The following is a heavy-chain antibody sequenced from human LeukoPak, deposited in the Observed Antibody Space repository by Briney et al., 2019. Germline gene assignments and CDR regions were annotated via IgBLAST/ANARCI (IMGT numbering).Heavy chain of an antibody. D-gene: IGHD2-2*01. V-gene: IGHV3-48*01. CDR1: GFTFSSYS. CDR2: ISSSSSTI. CDR3: ARDLGYCSSTSCYFDY. J-gene: IGHJ4*02. Sequence: GGSLRLSCAASGFTFSSYSMNWVRQAPGKGLEWVSYISSSSSTIYYADSVKGRFTISRDNAKNSLYLQMNSLRAEDTAVYYCARDLGYCSSTSCYFDYWGQGTLVTVSS.